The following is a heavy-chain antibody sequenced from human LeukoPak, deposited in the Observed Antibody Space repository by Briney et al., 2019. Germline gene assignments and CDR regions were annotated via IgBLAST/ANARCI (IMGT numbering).Heavy chain of an antibody. V-gene: IGHV5-51*01. J-gene: IGHJ5*02. CDR3: ARSGGYNNGYSQGNWFDP. D-gene: IGHD5-18*01. CDR2: IYPGDSDT. Sequence: GESLKISCQGSGYRFNSFWIAWVRQMPGKGLEWLGIIYPGDSDTRYSPSFQGQVTISADKSISTAYLQWSSLKASDTAMYYCARSGGYNNGYSQGNWFDPWGQGTLVTVSS. CDR1: GYRFNSFW.